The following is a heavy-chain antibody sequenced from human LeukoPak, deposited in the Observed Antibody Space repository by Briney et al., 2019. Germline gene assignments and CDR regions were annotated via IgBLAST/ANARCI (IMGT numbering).Heavy chain of an antibody. D-gene: IGHD2-2*01. V-gene: IGHV3-23*01. CDR1: GFTFSSYA. CDR3: AKDVGYCSSTSCNNWFDP. CDR2: ISGSDGST. Sequence: GGSLRLSCAASGFTFSSYAMSWVRQAPGKGLEWVSAISGSDGSTYYADSVKGRFTISRDNSKNTLYLQMNSLRAEDTAVYYCAKDVGYCSSTSCNNWFDPWGQGTLVTVSS. J-gene: IGHJ5*02.